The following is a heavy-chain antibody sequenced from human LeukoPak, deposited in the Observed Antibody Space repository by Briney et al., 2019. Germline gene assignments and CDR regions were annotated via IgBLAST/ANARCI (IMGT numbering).Heavy chain of an antibody. CDR1: GFTFSSYW. J-gene: IGHJ4*02. CDR3: ARVRGYYSAYYFDY. Sequence: GSLRLSCAASGFTFSSYWMHWVRQAPGEGLGWVSRINSDGSSTSYADSVKGRFTISRDNAKNTLYLQMNSLTAEDTAVYYCARVRGYYSAYYFDYWGQGTLVTVSS. V-gene: IGHV3-74*01. CDR2: INSDGSST. D-gene: IGHD5-18*01.